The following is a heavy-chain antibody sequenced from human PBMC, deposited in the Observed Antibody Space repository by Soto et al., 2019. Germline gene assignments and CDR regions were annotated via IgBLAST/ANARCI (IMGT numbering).Heavy chain of an antibody. D-gene: IGHD3-22*01. CDR1: GYTFTSYG. CDR3: ARGSDSSGYYYVDAFDI. CDR2: ISANSGGT. V-gene: IGHV1-18*01. J-gene: IGHJ3*02. Sequence: ASVKVSCKASGYTFTSYGISWVRQAPGQGLEWMGWISANSGGTNYAQKFQGWVTMTRDTSTSTAYMELSRLRSDDTAVYYCARGSDSSGYYYVDAFDIWGQGTMVTV.